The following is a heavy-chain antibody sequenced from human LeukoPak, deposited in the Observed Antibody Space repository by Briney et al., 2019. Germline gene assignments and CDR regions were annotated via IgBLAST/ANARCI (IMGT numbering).Heavy chain of an antibody. Sequence: PGGSLRLSCAASGFTFSSYGMHWVRQAPGKGPEWVAVISYDGRNKYYADSVKGRFTISRDNSKNTLSLQMNSLRPEDTAMYYCAKDSGGSYLSGWFDPWGQGTLVTVSS. D-gene: IGHD1-26*01. V-gene: IGHV3-30*18. CDR3: AKDSGGSYLSGWFDP. CDR2: ISYDGRNK. J-gene: IGHJ5*02. CDR1: GFTFSSYG.